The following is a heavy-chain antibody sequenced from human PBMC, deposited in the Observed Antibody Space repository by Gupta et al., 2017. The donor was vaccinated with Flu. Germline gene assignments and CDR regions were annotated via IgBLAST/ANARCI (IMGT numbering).Heavy chain of an antibody. J-gene: IGHJ4*01. CDR1: GGSVSSSSYN. CDR2: VHYTGDA. V-gene: IGHV4-39*01. CDR3: TRHGQWLGTNEY. Sequence: QLQLQESGPGLLKPSETLSLTCTVSGGSVSSSSYNWGWIRQPPGKGLEWIGCVHYTGDAYYNPSLKGRGNISIDTSKNQFTLRLNYGADEDTAVYYCTRHGQWLGTNEYCGHGTLVTVSS. D-gene: IGHD6-19*01.